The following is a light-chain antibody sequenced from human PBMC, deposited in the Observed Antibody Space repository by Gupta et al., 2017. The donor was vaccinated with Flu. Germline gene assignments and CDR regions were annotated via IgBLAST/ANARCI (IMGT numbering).Light chain of an antibody. CDR3: QQHSSRPMST. V-gene: IGKV3-11*01. CDR2: DSS. J-gene: IGKJ2*01. CDR1: QSISIY. Sequence: ATLSWSPGDTATLACRASQSISIYIVWYKKKPGHAPRLLMYDSSHRDAGITVRFTGSGSVIDLTLTISIRAPEDFSVYYCQQHSSRPMSTFGEGTEVVIK.